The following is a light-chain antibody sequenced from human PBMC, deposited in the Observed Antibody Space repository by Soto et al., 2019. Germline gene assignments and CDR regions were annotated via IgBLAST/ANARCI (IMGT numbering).Light chain of an antibody. CDR2: DVS. J-gene: IGLJ2*01. V-gene: IGLV2-14*01. CDR3: SLYTSRSPLV. Sequence: QSALTQPASVSGSPGQSITISCTGTSSDVGGYNYVSWYQQHPGKAPKLMIYDVSNRPSGVSNRFSGSKSGNTASLTISGLPAEDEADYYCSLYTSRSPLVFGGGTKLTVL. CDR1: SSDVGGYNY.